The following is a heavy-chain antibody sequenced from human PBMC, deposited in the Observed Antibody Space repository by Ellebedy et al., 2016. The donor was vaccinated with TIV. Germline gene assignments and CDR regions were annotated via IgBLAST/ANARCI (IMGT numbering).Heavy chain of an antibody. CDR2: INPSGGST. J-gene: IGHJ3*02. CDR1: GYTFTSYD. V-gene: IGHV1-46*01. Sequence: GESLKISCKASGYTFTSYDINWVRQATGQGLEWMGIINPSGGSTSYAQKFQGRVTMTRDTSTSTVYMELSSLRSEDTAVYYCARGKRITMVRGVNGAFDIWGQGTMVTVSS. D-gene: IGHD3-10*01. CDR3: ARGKRITMVRGVNGAFDI.